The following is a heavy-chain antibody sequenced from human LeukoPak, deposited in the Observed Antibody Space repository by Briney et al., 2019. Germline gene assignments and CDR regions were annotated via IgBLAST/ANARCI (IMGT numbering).Heavy chain of an antibody. Sequence: PSETLSVTCSVSGGSIGSGRYYWAWIRQPPGKGLEWIGSIYNTWSTSYNPSLKSRVTMSVDTSKNQFSLRLSSVTAADTAVYYCARNITSVIPAGYFDYWGQGTLVTVSS. J-gene: IGHJ4*02. V-gene: IGHV4-39*01. D-gene: IGHD2-2*01. CDR3: ARNITSVIPAGYFDY. CDR1: GGSIGSGRYY. CDR2: IYNTWST.